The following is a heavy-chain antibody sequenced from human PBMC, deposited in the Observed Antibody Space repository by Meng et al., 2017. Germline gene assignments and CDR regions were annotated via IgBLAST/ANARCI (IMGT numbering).Heavy chain of an antibody. V-gene: IGHV4-61*01. J-gene: IGHJ4*02. CDR1: GGSVSSGSYY. Sequence: QWQRREWGPGLVRPSETLSLTCTVSGGSVSSGSYYWSWIRQPPGKGLEWIGYIYYSGSTNYNPSLKSRVTISVDTSKNQFSLKLSSVTAADTAVYYCARVKITGTTRSIDYWGQGTLVTVSS. CDR2: IYYSGST. CDR3: ARVKITGTTRSIDY. D-gene: IGHD1-7*01.